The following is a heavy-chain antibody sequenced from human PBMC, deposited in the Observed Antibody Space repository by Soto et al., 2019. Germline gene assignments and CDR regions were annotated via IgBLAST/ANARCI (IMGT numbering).Heavy chain of an antibody. CDR2: MNPNSGNT. Sequence: ASVKVSCKASGYTFTSYGISWVRQAPGQGLEWMGWMNPNSGNTGYAQKFQGRVTMTRNTSISTAYMELSSLRSEDTAVYDCASELAGSCPYWGQGTLVTVSS. CDR3: ASELAGSCPY. CDR1: GYTFTSYG. J-gene: IGHJ4*02. D-gene: IGHD2-15*01. V-gene: IGHV1-8*02.